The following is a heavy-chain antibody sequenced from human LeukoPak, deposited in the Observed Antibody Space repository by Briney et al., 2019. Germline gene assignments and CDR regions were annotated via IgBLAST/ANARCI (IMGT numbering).Heavy chain of an antibody. Sequence: ASVKVSCKASGYTFTSYGISWVRQAPGQGLEWMGWISAYNGNTNYAQKPQGRVTMTTDTSTSTAYMELRSLRSDDTAVYYCARGLERMYSSSSFDPWGQGTLVTVSS. CDR3: ARGLERMYSSSSFDP. CDR2: ISAYNGNT. D-gene: IGHD6-6*01. V-gene: IGHV1-18*01. CDR1: GYTFTSYG. J-gene: IGHJ5*02.